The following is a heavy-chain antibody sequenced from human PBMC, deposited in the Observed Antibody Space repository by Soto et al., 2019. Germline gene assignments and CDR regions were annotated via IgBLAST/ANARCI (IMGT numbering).Heavy chain of an antibody. CDR3: ARDGTDRGYSSSWYPIDY. Sequence: QVQLVQSGAEVKKPGASVKVSCKASGYTFTSYGISWVRQAPGQGLEWMGWISTYNGNTNYAQKFQGRVTMTTDTSTSTAYMELRSLRSDDTAVYYCARDGTDRGYSSSWYPIDYWGQGTLVTVSS. J-gene: IGHJ4*02. D-gene: IGHD6-13*01. CDR2: ISTYNGNT. CDR1: GYTFTSYG. V-gene: IGHV1-18*01.